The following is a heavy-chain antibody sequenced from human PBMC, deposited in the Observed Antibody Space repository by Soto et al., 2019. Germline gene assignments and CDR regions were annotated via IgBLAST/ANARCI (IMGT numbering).Heavy chain of an antibody. CDR1: GGTFSSYA. D-gene: IGHD3-22*01. V-gene: IGHV1-69*13. CDR2: IIPIFGTA. J-gene: IGHJ4*02. CDR3: ARESGALRGYYYFDY. Sequence: ASVKVSCKASGGTFSSYAISWVRQAPGQGLEWMGGIIPIFGTANYAQKFQGRVTITADESTSTAYMELSSLRSEDTAVYYCARESGALRGYYYFDYWGQGTLVTVSS.